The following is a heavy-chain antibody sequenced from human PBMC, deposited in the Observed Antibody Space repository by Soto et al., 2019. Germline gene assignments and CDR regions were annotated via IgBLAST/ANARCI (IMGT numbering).Heavy chain of an antibody. CDR3: ARDRGYCSGGSCADFDP. Sequence: QVQLQESGPGLVKPSGTLSLTCAVSGGSISSSNWWSWVRQPPGKGLEWIGEIYHSGSTNYNPSLKSRVTISVDKSNNQFSLKLSSVTAADTAVYYCARDRGYCSGGSCADFDPWGQGTLVTVSS. CDR2: IYHSGST. CDR1: GGSISSSNW. D-gene: IGHD2-15*01. J-gene: IGHJ5*02. V-gene: IGHV4-4*02.